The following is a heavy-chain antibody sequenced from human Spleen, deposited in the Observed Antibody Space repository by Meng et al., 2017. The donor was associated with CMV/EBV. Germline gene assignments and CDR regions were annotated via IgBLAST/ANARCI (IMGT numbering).Heavy chain of an antibody. D-gene: IGHD7-27*01. Sequence: TVSGDSVGSGAYYWSWIRQPPGKGLEWIGYTYSTRGIFYNPSLKSRLIISLDTSKNQFSLQLKSVTAADAAVYYCARMVTGGYYFDYWGQGSLVTVSS. J-gene: IGHJ4*01. CDR1: GDSVGSGAYY. V-gene: IGHV4-30-4*01. CDR3: ARMVTGGYYFDY. CDR2: TYSTRGI.